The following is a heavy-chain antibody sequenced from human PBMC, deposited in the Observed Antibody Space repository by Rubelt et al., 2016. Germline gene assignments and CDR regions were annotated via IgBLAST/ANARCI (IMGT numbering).Heavy chain of an antibody. CDR2: INAGNGNT. CDR1: GYTFSSYA. J-gene: IGHJ4*02. CDR3: ARGEYSSSWYDY. Sequence: QVQLVQSGAEVKKPGASVKVSCKASGYTFSSYAMNWVRQAPGQRLEWMGWINAGNGNTKYSQKFQGRVTITRDTSASTAYMELSSLRSEDTAVYYCARGEYSSSWYDYWGQGTLVTVSS. D-gene: IGHD6-13*01. V-gene: IGHV1-3*01.